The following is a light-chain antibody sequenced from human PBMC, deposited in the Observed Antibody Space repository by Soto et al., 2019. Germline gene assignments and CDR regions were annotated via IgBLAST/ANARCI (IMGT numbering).Light chain of an antibody. V-gene: IGKV3-20*01. Sequence: TQSAVSLSLSLGDRATLSCRASQSVSTNNLAWYQQRPGQAPRLLIYGASRRATGIPDRFSGSGSGTDFTLTISRLEPEDLVVYYCQHYANPVWTFGQGTKVDIK. CDR2: GAS. J-gene: IGKJ1*01. CDR3: QHYANPVWT. CDR1: QSVSTNN.